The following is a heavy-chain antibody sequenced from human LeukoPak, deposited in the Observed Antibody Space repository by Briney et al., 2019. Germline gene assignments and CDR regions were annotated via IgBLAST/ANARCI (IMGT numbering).Heavy chain of an antibody. V-gene: IGHV4-34*01. D-gene: IGHD2-2*02. CDR2: INHSGST. CDR1: GGSFSGYY. J-gene: IGHJ2*01. Sequence: SETLSLTCAVYGGSFSGYYWSWIRQPPGKGLEWIGEINHSGSTNYNPSLKSRVTISVDTCKNQFSLKLSSVTAADTAVYYCARAYRGRDRYFDLWGRGTLVTVSS. CDR3: ARAYRGRDRYFDL.